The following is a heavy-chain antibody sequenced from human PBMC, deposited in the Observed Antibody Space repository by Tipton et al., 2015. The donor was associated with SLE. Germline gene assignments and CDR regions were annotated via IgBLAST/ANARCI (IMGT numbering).Heavy chain of an antibody. CDR2: ISAYNGNT. D-gene: IGHD2-15*01. Sequence: QSGAEVKKPGESLKISCKGSGYSFTSYGISWVRRAPGQGLEWMGWISAYNGNTNYAQKLQGRVTMTTDTSTSTAYMELRSLRSDDTAVYYCARDCGGSCYFTPWGQGTLVTVSS. CDR1: GYSFTSYG. CDR3: ARDCGGSCYFTP. V-gene: IGHV1-18*04. J-gene: IGHJ5*02.